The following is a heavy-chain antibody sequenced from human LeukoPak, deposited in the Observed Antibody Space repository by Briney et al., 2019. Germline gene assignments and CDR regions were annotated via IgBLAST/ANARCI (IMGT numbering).Heavy chain of an antibody. CDR3: AKSGRRGYSYGYRFKYYFES. Sequence: GGSLRLSCVASGFTFTGHSMHWVRQAPGKGLEWVAVVAHDEKTIFYADSLKGRFTVSRDNSKNTVYLQMNSLRAEDTAVYYCAKSGRRGYSYGYRFKYYFESWGQGTLVTVSS. CDR2: VAHDEKTI. CDR1: GFTFTGHS. V-gene: IGHV3-30-3*02. D-gene: IGHD5-18*01. J-gene: IGHJ4*02.